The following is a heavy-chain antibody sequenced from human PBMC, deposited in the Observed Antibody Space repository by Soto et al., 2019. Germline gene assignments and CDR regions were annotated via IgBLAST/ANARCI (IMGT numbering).Heavy chain of an antibody. Sequence: QVQLQESGPGLVKPSQTLSLTCTVSGGSISTVDYWWSWIRQSPDMGLEWIGHIYDGGRTYNNPSLERRVTMSVDTSKSQLSLTLSSVSAADTAVYYCARGPSGDKVDSWGQETLVTVSS. CDR2: IYDGGRT. V-gene: IGHV4-30-4*01. J-gene: IGHJ4*02. CDR1: GGSISTVDYW. D-gene: IGHD7-27*01. CDR3: ARGPSGDKVDS.